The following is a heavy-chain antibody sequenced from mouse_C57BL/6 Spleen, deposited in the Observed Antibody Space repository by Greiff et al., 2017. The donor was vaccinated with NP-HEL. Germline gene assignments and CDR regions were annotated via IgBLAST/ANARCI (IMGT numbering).Heavy chain of an antibody. CDR2: IYPGNSDT. J-gene: IGHJ4*01. CDR3: TRSSDYDVDYYAMDY. CDR1: GYTFTSYW. D-gene: IGHD2-4*01. V-gene: IGHV1-5*01. Sequence: EVQLQQSGTVLARPGASVKMSCKTSGYTFTSYWMHWVKQRPGQGLEWIGAIYPGNSDTSYNQKFKGKAKLTAVTSASTAYMELSSLTNEDSAVYYCTRSSDYDVDYYAMDYWGQGTSVTVSS.